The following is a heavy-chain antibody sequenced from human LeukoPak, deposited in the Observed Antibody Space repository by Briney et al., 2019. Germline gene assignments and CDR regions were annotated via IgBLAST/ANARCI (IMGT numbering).Heavy chain of an antibody. Sequence: PGGSLRLSCVASGFTFSTYAMSWVRQAPGKGLEWVSTISDSSATYYADSVKGRFTISSDTSKNTLYLQMNSLRAEDTAVYYCARDLSPVVRASPMGYWGQGTLVTVSS. CDR3: ARDLSPVVRASPMGY. J-gene: IGHJ4*02. CDR1: GFTFSTYA. D-gene: IGHD3-10*01. V-gene: IGHV3-23*01. CDR2: ISDSSAT.